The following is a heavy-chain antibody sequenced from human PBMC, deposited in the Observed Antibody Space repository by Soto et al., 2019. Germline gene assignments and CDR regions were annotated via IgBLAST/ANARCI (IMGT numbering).Heavy chain of an antibody. CDR2: IIPIFGTA. Sequence: QVQLVQSGAEVKKPGSSVKVSCKASGGTFSSYAISWVRQAPGQGLELMGGIIPIFGTANYAQKFQGRVTITADESTSTAYMELRSLRSEDTAVYYCARNIVVVTAIHWYFDLWGRGTLVTVSS. V-gene: IGHV1-69*12. CDR1: GGTFSSYA. CDR3: ARNIVVVTAIHWYFDL. D-gene: IGHD2-21*02. J-gene: IGHJ2*01.